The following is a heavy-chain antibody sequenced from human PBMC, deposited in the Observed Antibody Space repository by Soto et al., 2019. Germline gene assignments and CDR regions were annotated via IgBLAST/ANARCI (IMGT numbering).Heavy chain of an antibody. Sequence: SVKVSCKASGGTFSSYAISWVRQAPGQGLEWMGGIIPIFGTANYAQKFQGRVTIPADESTSTAYMELSSLRSEDTAVYYCARGIVSSGWFLAYWGPGTLDTVSS. CDR1: GGTFSSYA. V-gene: IGHV1-69*13. D-gene: IGHD6-19*01. CDR2: IIPIFGTA. CDR3: ARGIVSSGWFLAY. J-gene: IGHJ4*02.